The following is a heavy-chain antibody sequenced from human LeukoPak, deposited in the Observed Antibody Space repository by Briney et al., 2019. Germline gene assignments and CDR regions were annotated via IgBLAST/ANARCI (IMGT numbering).Heavy chain of an antibody. D-gene: IGHD5-18*01. V-gene: IGHV1-8*01. Sequence: ASVKVSCKASGYTFNSYDINWVRQATGQGLEWMGWMNPNSGNTGYAQKFQGRVTMTRNTSISTAYMELSSLRSEDTAVYYCARFQTPYSYAFIYYYYYYMDVWGKGTTVTVSS. CDR2: MNPNSGNT. CDR1: GYTFNSYD. J-gene: IGHJ6*03. CDR3: ARFQTPYSYAFIYYYYYYMDV.